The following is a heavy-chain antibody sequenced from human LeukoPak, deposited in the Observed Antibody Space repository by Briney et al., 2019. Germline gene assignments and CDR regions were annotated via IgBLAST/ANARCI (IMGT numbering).Heavy chain of an antibody. CDR3: PRDPGYREFDV. J-gene: IGHJ3*01. CDR2: IKEEGSEK. CDR1: GFTFSRYW. V-gene: IGHV3-7*01. D-gene: IGHD5-18*01. Sequence: GGALRLSCTASGFTFSRYWMSWVRQVPGKGPEFVANIKEEGSEKSYVDFVKGRFTICRDNVKNLVSLEMSSLRVEHTAVYYCPRDPGYREFDVWAQGIMLIVSS.